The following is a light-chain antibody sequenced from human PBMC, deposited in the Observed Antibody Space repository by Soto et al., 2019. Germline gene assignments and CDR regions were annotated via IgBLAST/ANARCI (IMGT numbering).Light chain of an antibody. Sequence: QSVLTQPPSVSGAPGQRVTISCTGSSSNIGAGYAVHWYQQLPGTAPKLLIYGNSNRPSGVPDRVSGSKSGTSASLAITGLQAEDEADYYGQSYDSSLSGSVFGGGTQVTVL. CDR2: GNS. V-gene: IGLV1-40*01. J-gene: IGLJ3*02. CDR3: QSYDSSLSGSV. CDR1: SSNIGAGYA.